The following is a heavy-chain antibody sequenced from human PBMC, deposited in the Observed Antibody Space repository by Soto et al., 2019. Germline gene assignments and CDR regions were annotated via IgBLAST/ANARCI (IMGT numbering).Heavy chain of an antibody. CDR1: GGSISSGHW. CDR2: IYHSGST. V-gene: IGHV4-4*02. Sequence: QVQLQESGPGLVKPSGTLSLTCAVSGGSISSGHWWSWVRQPPGKGLEGIGEIYHSGSTNYNPSLNSRVTISVDKPTSHGSLRLRHVTAADPAASYCAGHRAAAAPYYYYYAMDVWGQGTTVTVSS. D-gene: IGHD6-13*01. CDR3: AGHRAAAAPYYYYYAMDV. J-gene: IGHJ6*02.